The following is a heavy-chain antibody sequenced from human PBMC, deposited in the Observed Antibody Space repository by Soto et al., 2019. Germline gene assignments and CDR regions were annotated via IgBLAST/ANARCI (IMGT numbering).Heavy chain of an antibody. CDR1: GASISSGGYY. CDR2: IYYSGST. D-gene: IGHD3-16*01. J-gene: IGHJ4*02. Sequence: PSETLSLTCTVSGASISSGGYYWSWIRQHPGKGLEWIANIYYSGSTYYNPSLKSRVTISIDTPKNQFSLKLSSVTASDTAIYYCTKGATSPFDSWGQGTRVTVSS. V-gene: IGHV4-31*03. CDR3: TKGATSPFDS.